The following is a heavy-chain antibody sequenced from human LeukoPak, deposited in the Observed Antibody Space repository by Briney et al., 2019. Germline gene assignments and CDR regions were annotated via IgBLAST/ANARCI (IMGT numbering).Heavy chain of an antibody. Sequence: PSETLPLTCAVSGGSISDYYWSWFRQPPGKGLEWIGYIYYSGSTNYNPSLKSRVTISVDTSKNQFSLKLSSVTAADTAVYYCARSLLGRSDYWGQGTLVTVSS. V-gene: IGHV4-59*01. D-gene: IGHD7-27*01. J-gene: IGHJ4*02. CDR2: IYYSGST. CDR1: GGSISDYY. CDR3: ARSLLGRSDY.